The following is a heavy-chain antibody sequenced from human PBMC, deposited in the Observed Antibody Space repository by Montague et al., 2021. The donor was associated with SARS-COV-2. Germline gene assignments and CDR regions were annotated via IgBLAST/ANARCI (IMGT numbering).Heavy chain of an antibody. V-gene: IGHV4-34*01. CDR1: GGSFSGYY. CDR2: INHSGST. CDR3: ARDRYYGSGNSLGTDV. Sequence: SETLSLTCAVYGGSFSGYYWSWIRQPPGKGLEWIGEINHSGSTNYNPSLKSRVTISVDTSKNQFSLKLSSVTAADTAVYYCARDRYYGSGNSLGTDVWGQGTSVTVSS. D-gene: IGHD3-10*01. J-gene: IGHJ6*02.